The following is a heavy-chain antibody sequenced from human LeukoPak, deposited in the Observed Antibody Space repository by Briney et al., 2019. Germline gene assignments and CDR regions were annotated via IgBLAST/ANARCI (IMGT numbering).Heavy chain of an antibody. D-gene: IGHD1-26*01. CDR1: GGSISSYY. Sequence: NPSETLSLTCTVSGGSISSYYWSWIRQPPGKGLEWIGYIYYSGSTNYNPSLKSRVTISVDTSKNQFSLKLSSVTAADTAVYYCARRESMGDDLDYWGQGTLVTVSS. CDR2: IYYSGST. CDR3: ARRESMGDDLDY. J-gene: IGHJ4*02. V-gene: IGHV4-59*12.